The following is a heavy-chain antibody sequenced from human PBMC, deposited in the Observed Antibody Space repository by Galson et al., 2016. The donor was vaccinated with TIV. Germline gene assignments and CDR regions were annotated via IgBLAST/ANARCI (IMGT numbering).Heavy chain of an antibody. CDR2: ISGSGGIT. J-gene: IGHJ3*01. CDR1: GFTFNNYG. V-gene: IGHV3-23*01. CDR3: ARRKNYVGDAFDR. Sequence: SLRLSCAASGFTFNNYGMNWVRQAPGKGLEWVSGISGSGGITYLADSVKGRVTISRDNSKDTLYLHMNSMRAADTAVYFCARRKNYVGDAFDRWGQGTMVTVSS. D-gene: IGHD4-23*01.